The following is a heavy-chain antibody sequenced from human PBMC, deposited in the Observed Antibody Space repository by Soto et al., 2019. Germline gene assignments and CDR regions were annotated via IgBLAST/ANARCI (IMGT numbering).Heavy chain of an antibody. V-gene: IGHV1-2*04. CDR3: VRENYYYGMDV. J-gene: IGHJ6*02. CDR2: INPNSGGT. Sequence: GASVKVSCKASGYTFTGYYMHWVRQAPGQGLEWMGWINPNSGGTNYAQKFQGWVTMTRDTSISTAYMELSRLRSDDTAMYYCVRENYYYGMDVWGQGTAVTVSS. CDR1: GYTFTGYY.